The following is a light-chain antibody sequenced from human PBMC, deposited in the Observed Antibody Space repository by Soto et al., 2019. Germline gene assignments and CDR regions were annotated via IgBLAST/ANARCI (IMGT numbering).Light chain of an antibody. Sequence: LTQSPGTLSLSPGERATLPCRARQTVTSNLLATYPQTPGQAPRLLIYCASRMATGIPDRFSGSGSGTDFTITISRLEPEDFLVYYFQQYGSLPLGFAVDAGTTLDSK. CDR2: CAS. J-gene: IGKJ3*01. CDR3: QQYGSLPLGFA. V-gene: IGKV3-20*01. CDR1: QTVTSNL.